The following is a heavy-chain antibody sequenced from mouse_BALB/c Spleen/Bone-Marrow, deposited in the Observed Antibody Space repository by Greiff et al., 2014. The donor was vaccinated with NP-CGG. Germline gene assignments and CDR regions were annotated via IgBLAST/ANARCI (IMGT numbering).Heavy chain of an antibody. CDR3: ARYRLGTYFDY. CDR1: GFNIKDTY. Sequence: EVHLVESGAELVKPGASVKLSCTASGFNIKDTYMHWVKQRPEQGLEWIGRIDPANGNTKYDPKFQGKATITADTSSNTAYLQPSSLTSEDTAVYYCARYRLGTYFDYWGQGTTLTVSS. CDR2: IDPANGNT. V-gene: IGHV14-3*02. D-gene: IGHD2-14*01. J-gene: IGHJ2*01.